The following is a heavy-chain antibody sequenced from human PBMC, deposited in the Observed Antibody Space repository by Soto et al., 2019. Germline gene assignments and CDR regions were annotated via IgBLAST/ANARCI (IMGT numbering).Heavy chain of an antibody. CDR2: ISYDGSNK. V-gene: IGHV3-30-3*01. J-gene: IGHJ6*02. CDR1: GFTFRSYA. Sequence: GGSLRLSCAASGFTFRSYAMHWVRQAPGKGLEWVAVISYDGSNKYYADSVKGRFTISRDNSKNTLYLQRNSLRAEDTAVYYCAGESPAGGKLIYFLELAGVPKYYGMDVWGQGTTVTVS. CDR3: AGESPAGGKLIYFLELAGVPKYYGMDV. D-gene: IGHD2-2*02.